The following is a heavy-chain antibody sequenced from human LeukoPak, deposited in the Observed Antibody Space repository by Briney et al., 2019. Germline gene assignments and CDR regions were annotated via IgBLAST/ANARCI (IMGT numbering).Heavy chain of an antibody. Sequence: PGGSLRLSCAAAGFTFSGYCMSWIRQAPGKGLEWVSYISSSGSTIYYADSVKGRFTISRDNAKNSLYLQMNSLRAEDTAVYYCPRSYCSSTSCYKLFDYWGQGTLVTVSS. CDR3: PRSYCSSTSCYKLFDY. D-gene: IGHD2-2*02. CDR2: ISSSGSTI. CDR1: GFTFSGYC. J-gene: IGHJ4*02. V-gene: IGHV3-11*01.